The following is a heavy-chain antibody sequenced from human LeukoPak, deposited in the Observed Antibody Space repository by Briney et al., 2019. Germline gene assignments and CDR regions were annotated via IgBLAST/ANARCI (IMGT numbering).Heavy chain of an antibody. CDR3: ARAKPKNMVRGLIMRRESRYYFDY. Sequence: GGSLRLSCAASGFTFSSYAMSWVRQAPGKGLEWVSAISGSGGSTYYADSVKGRFTISRDNSKNSLYLQMNSLRAEDTAVYYCARAKPKNMVRGLIMRRESRYYFDYWGQGTLVTVSS. CDR1: GFTFSSYA. J-gene: IGHJ4*02. CDR2: ISGSGGST. D-gene: IGHD3-10*01. V-gene: IGHV3-23*01.